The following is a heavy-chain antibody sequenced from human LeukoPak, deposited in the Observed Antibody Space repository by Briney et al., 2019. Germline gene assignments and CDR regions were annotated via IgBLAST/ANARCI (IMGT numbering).Heavy chain of an antibody. J-gene: IGHJ4*02. D-gene: IGHD6-13*01. CDR1: GGSISSGGYS. CDR2: IYHSGST. V-gene: IGHV4-30-2*01. Sequence: SQTLSLTCTVSGGSISSGGYSWSWIRQPPGKGLEWIGYIYHSGSTYYNPSLKSRVTISVDRSKNQFSLKLSSVTAADTAVYYCARAAAAGTLFDYWGQGTLVTVSS. CDR3: ARAAAAGTLFDY.